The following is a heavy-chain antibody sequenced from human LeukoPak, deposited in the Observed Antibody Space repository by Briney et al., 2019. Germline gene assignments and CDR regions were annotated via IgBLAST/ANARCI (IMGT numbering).Heavy chain of an antibody. CDR2: INAGNGNT. CDR1: GYTFTSCA. J-gene: IGHJ4*02. V-gene: IGHV1-3*01. D-gene: IGHD2-2*01. CDR3: ARASLYCSSTSCHPFDY. Sequence: ASVKVSCKASGYTFTSCAMHWVRQAPGQRLEWMGWINAGNGNTKYSQKFQGRVTITRDTSASTAYMELSSLRSEDTAVYYCARASLYCSSTSCHPFDYWGQGTLVTVSS.